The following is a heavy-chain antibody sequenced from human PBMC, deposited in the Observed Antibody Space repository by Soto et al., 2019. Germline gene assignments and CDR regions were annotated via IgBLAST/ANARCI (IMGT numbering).Heavy chain of an antibody. V-gene: IGHV3-48*03. D-gene: IGHD1-20*01. Sequence: GGSLRLSCSASGFNFSNYEMHWARRAPGKGLEWVSYISRSGSTIYYADSVKGRFTPSRDNAKNSLYLQMNSLRAEDTAVYYCARGVNWIPDYWGQGTLVTVS. J-gene: IGHJ4*02. CDR3: ARGVNWIPDY. CDR2: ISRSGSTI. CDR1: GFNFSNYE.